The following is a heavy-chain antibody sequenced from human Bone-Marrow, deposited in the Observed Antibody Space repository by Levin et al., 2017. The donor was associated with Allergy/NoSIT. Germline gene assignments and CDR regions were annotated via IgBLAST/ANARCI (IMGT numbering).Heavy chain of an antibody. V-gene: IGHV4-59*11. CDR1: GDSISSHY. D-gene: IGHD2/OR15-2a*01. Sequence: SSETLSLTCTVSGDSISSHYWSWVRQPPGKGLEWIGYVYYSGTTNYNPSLKGRVTISVDTSKTQFSLKLTSVTAADTAVYFCAMYDAYFLYAMDVWGQGTTVIVSS. J-gene: IGHJ6*02. CDR3: AMYDAYFLYAMDV. CDR2: VYYSGTT.